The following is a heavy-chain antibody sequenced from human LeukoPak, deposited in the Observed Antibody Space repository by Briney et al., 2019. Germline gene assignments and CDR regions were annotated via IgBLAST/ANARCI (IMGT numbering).Heavy chain of an antibody. CDR1: GGSISSSSYY. Sequence: SETLSLTCTVSGGSISSSSYYWGWIRQPPGKGLGWIGSIYYSGSTYYNPSLKSRVTISVDTSKNQFSLKLSSVTAADTAVYYCARQGYSYGGADYWGQGTLVTVSS. J-gene: IGHJ4*02. V-gene: IGHV4-39*01. D-gene: IGHD5-18*01. CDR2: IYYSGST. CDR3: ARQGYSYGGADY.